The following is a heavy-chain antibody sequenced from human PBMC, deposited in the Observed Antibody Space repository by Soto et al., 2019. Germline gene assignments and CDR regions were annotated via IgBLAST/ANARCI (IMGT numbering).Heavy chain of an antibody. V-gene: IGHV1-18*03. CDR3: ARDSPLDY. J-gene: IGHJ4*02. Sequence: QVQLVQSGAEVKKPGASVKVSCKTSGYTFASYGISWVRQGPGQGFEWMGWISVYDGNTKYAPKLQGRVTITTDRSTSTAYMELRSLRSDDMAVYYCARDSPLDYWGQGTLVTVSS. CDR1: GYTFASYG. CDR2: ISVYDGNT.